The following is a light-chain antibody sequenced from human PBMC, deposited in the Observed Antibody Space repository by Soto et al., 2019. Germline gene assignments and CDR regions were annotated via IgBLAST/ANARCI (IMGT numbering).Light chain of an antibody. V-gene: IGKV3-20*01. CDR1: QSVPRSY. CDR2: GTS. CDR3: QQYGSSIT. Sequence: EIVMTQSPATLSVSPGERATLSCRASQSVPRSYLAWYQQKPGQAPRLLIYGTSSRATGIPDRFSGSGSGTDFTLTISRLEPEDFAVFYCQQYGSSITFGQGTRLENK. J-gene: IGKJ5*01.